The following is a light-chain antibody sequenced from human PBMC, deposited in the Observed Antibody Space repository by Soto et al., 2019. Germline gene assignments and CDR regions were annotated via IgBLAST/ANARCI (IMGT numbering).Light chain of an antibody. J-gene: IGKJ5*01. CDR3: QQRSNWPPT. CDR1: QSVTIY. V-gene: IGKV3-11*01. CDR2: DVS. Sequence: EVVLTQSPATLSLSPGEGATLSCRASQSVTIYLAWYQKKSGQPPRLLIYDVSKRATGIPARFSGSGSGTDFNLNIAGLEPEDSAFYFCQQRSNWPPTFGQGTRLEIK.